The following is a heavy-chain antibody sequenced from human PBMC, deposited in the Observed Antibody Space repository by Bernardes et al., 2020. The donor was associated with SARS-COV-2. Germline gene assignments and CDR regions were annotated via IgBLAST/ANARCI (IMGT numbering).Heavy chain of an antibody. D-gene: IGHD2-2*01. V-gene: IGHV4-34*01. J-gene: IGHJ6*03. CDR1: GGSFSGYY. CDR3: ARGGGEVVPAALGMTYYYYYYMDV. CDR2: IKHTGST. Sequence: SETLSLTCAVYGGSFSGYYWSWIRQPPGKGLEWIGEIKHTGSTNYYPSPKSRVTISVDTSKNQFSLKLSSVTAPDTAVYYCARGGGEVVPAALGMTYYYYYYMDVWGKGTTVTVSS.